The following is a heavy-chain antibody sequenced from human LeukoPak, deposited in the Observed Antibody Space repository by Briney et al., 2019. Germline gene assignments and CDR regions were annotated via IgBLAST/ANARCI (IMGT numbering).Heavy chain of an antibody. D-gene: IGHD3-3*01. CDR2: MNPNSGNT. J-gene: IGHJ4*02. Sequence: ASVKVSCKASGYTFTSYDINWVRQATGQGLEWMGWMNPNSGNTGYAQKFQGRVTITRNTSISTAYMELSSLRSEDTAVYYCARSYYDFWSGYSSNPRIDYWGQGTLVTVSS. CDR3: ARSYYDFWSGYSSNPRIDY. V-gene: IGHV1-8*03. CDR1: GYTFTSYD.